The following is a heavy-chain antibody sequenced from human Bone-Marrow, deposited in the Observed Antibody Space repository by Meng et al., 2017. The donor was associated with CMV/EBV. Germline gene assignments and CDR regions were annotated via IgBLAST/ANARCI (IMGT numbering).Heavy chain of an antibody. D-gene: IGHD1-26*01. V-gene: IGHV1-8*01. Sequence: SCNASGYTFTSYDINWVRQATGQGLAWMGWMNPNSGNTGYAQKFQGRVTMTRNTSISTAYMELSSLRSEDTAVYYCARAEVGALIDYWGQGTLVTVSS. CDR2: MNPNSGNT. CDR3: ARAEVGALIDY. CDR1: GYTFTSYD. J-gene: IGHJ4*02.